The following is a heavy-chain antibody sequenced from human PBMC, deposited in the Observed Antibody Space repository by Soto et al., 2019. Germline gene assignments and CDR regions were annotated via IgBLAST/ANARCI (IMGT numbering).Heavy chain of an antibody. CDR3: ARAALGYCSDTKCNSSWYFDY. V-gene: IGHV5-51*03. J-gene: IGHJ4*02. D-gene: IGHD2-15*01. CDR2: IYAGDSDT. Sequence: GESLKISCKASGYSFNNYWIGWVRQMPGKGLEWMGVIYAGDSDTTYSPSFQGQVTGSVDKSITTAYLQWSSLKASDTAMYYCARAALGYCSDTKCNSSWYFDYWGQGTLVTVSS. CDR1: GYSFNNYW.